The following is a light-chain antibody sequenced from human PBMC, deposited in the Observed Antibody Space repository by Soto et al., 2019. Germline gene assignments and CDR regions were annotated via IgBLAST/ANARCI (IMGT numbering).Light chain of an antibody. CDR2: EVS. CDR3: SSYTSSSTLAYV. J-gene: IGLJ1*01. CDR1: SSDVGGYNY. Sequence: QSVLTQPASVSGSPGQSITISCTGTSSDVGGYNYVSWYQQHPGKAPKLMIYEVSNRPSGVSNRFSGSKSDNTASLTTSGLQAEDEADYYCSSYTSSSTLAYVFGTGTKVTVL. V-gene: IGLV2-14*01.